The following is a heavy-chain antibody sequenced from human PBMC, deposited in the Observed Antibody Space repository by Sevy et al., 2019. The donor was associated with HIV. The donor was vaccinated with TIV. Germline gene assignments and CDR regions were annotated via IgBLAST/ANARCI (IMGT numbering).Heavy chain of an antibody. CDR2: IYPGDSDT. D-gene: IGHD5-12*01. V-gene: IGHV5-51*01. CDR3: ARRGGERKMATITFDFDY. J-gene: IGHJ4*02. CDR1: GYSFTSYW. Sequence: GESLKISCKGSGYSFTSYWIGWVRQMPGKGLEWMGIIYPGDSDTRYSPSFQGQVTISADKSISTAYLQWSSRKASDTAMYYCARRGGERKMATITFDFDYWGQGTLVTVSS.